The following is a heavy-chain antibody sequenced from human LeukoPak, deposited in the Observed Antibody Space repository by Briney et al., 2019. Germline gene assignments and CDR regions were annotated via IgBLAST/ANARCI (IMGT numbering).Heavy chain of an antibody. Sequence: GRSLRLSCAAFGFTFSSYGMHWVRQAPGKGLEWVAVISYDGSNKYYADSVKGRFTISRDNSKNTLYLQMNSLRAEDTAVYYCAKDLTYCGGDCRDYWGQGTLVTVSS. CDR2: ISYDGSNK. CDR1: GFTFSSYG. J-gene: IGHJ4*02. CDR3: AKDLTYCGGDCRDY. V-gene: IGHV3-30*18. D-gene: IGHD2-21*02.